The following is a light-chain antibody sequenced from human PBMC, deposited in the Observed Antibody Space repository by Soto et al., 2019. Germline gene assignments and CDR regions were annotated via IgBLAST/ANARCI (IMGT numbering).Light chain of an antibody. CDR1: KSNIGNNI. CDR2: SSN. CDR3: AAWDDSLNGVM. V-gene: IGLV1-44*01. Sequence: QSVLTQPPSASGTPGQRVTISCSGSKSNIGNNIVNWYQQLPGTAPKVLIYSSNQRPSGVPDRFSGSKSGTSASLAISGLQSEDEADYYCAAWDDSLNGVMFGGGTKVTVL. J-gene: IGLJ3*02.